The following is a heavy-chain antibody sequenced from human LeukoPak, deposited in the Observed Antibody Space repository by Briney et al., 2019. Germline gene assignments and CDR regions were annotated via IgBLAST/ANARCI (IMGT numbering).Heavy chain of an antibody. J-gene: IGHJ4*02. CDR2: IIPIFGTA. CDR1: GGTFSSYA. CDR3: ARSVDTAMFNYFDY. D-gene: IGHD5-18*01. Sequence: GASLKVSCKASGGTFSSYAISWVRRAPGQGLEWMGGIIPIFGTANYAQKFQGRVTITADESTSTAYMELSSLRSEDTAAYYCARSVDTAMFNYFDYWGQGTLVTVSS. V-gene: IGHV1-69*13.